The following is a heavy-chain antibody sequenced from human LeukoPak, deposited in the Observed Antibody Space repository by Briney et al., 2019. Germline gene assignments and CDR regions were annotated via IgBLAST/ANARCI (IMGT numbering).Heavy chain of an antibody. CDR1: GFTFSSYA. CDR2: IGGLGGST. CDR3: AKRPDRSYYDRTSYYYFDY. V-gene: IGHV3-23*01. J-gene: IGHJ4*02. Sequence: GGSLRLSCAASGFTFSSYAMSWVRQAPGKGLEWVSSIGGLGGSTFYAVSVKGRFTISRDNSKNTLYLQMNSLRAEDTAVYYCAKRPDRSYYDRTSYYYFDYWGQGTLVTVSS. D-gene: IGHD3-22*01.